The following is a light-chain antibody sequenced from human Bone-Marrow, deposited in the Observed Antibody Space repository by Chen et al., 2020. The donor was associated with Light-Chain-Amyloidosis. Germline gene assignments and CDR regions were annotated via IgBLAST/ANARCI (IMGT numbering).Light chain of an antibody. CDR1: SSDVGAYNY. CDR3: TSYAGGHTLPV. CDR2: EVN. Sequence: QSALTQPPSASWSPGQSITISCTGTSSDVGAYNYVSWYQQHPGKAPKLMIYEVNKRPSGVPDRFSGSKSGNTASLTVSGLQAEDEADYYCTSYAGGHTLPVFGVGTSLTVL. J-gene: IGLJ2*01. V-gene: IGLV2-8*01.